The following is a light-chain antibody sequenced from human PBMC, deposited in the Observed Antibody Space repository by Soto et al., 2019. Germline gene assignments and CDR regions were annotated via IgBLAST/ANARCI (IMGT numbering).Light chain of an antibody. V-gene: IGLV2-14*03. CDR3: SSSTRTSSVI. CDR1: SSDIGAYAY. Sequence: QSVLTQPASVSGSPGQSIAISCTGTSSDIGAYAYVSWYQQHPGKVPKLIVFDVNYRPSGVSSRFSGSKSGNTASLTISGLQAEDEADYYCSSSTRTSSVIFGGGTQLTVL. CDR2: DVN. J-gene: IGLJ7*01.